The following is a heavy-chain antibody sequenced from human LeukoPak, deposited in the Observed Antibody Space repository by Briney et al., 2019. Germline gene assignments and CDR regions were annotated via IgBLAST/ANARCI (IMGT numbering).Heavy chain of an antibody. V-gene: IGHV3-9*01. D-gene: IGHD6-13*01. CDR3: AKDIRAGYSSSWYYFDY. CDR1: GFTFNTYT. J-gene: IGHJ4*02. CDR2: ISWNSGSI. Sequence: PGGSLRLSCAASGFTFNTYTMYWVRQAPGKGLEWVSGISWNSGSIGYADSVKGRFTISRDNAKNSLYLQMNSLRAEDTALYYCAKDIRAGYSSSWYYFDYWGQGTLVTVSS.